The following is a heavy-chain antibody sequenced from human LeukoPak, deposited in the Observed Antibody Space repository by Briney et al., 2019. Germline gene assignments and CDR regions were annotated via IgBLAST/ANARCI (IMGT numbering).Heavy chain of an antibody. V-gene: IGHV1-2*02. Sequence: ASGKVSCKASGYTFIAYYMHWVRQAPGQGLEWMGWINPNSGGTNYAQKFQGRVTMTRDTSISTAYMDLSRLRSDDTAVYYCARDMDSGPDFFDYWGLGTLVTVSS. D-gene: IGHD1-26*01. CDR1: GYTFIAYY. J-gene: IGHJ4*02. CDR3: ARDMDSGPDFFDY. CDR2: INPNSGGT.